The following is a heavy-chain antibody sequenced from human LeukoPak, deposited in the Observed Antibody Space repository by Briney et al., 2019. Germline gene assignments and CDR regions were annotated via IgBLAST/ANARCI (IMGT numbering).Heavy chain of an antibody. CDR2: ISSSTSYI. CDR1: GFTLSSYS. J-gene: IGHJ4*02. D-gene: IGHD4-17*01. Sequence: GGSLRLSCAASGFTLSSYSMNWIRQAPGKGLEWVSSISSSTSYIYYADSVKGRFTISKDNAKNSLYLQMNSLRAEDTAVYYCARAGGSTVSHSDYWGQGTLVTVSS. CDR3: ARAGGSTVSHSDY. V-gene: IGHV3-21*01.